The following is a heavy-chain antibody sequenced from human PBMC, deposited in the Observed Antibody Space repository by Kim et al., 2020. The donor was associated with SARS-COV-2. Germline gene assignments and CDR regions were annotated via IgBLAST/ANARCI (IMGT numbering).Heavy chain of an antibody. CDR1: GFTFSSYS. CDR2: ISSSSSYI. D-gene: IGHD3-10*01. V-gene: IGHV3-21*01. CDR3: ARAFWFVALLLVPSEYYFDY. Sequence: GGSLRLSCAASGFTFSSYSMNWVRQAPGKGLEWVSSISSSSSYIYYADSVKGRFTISRDNAKNSLYLQMNSLRAEDTSVYYCARAFWFVALLLVPSEYYFDYWGQGTLVTVSS. J-gene: IGHJ4*02.